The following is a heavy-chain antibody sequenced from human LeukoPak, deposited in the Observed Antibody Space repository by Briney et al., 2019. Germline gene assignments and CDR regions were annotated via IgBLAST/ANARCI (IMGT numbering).Heavy chain of an antibody. CDR1: GCTFSSYA. CDR2: ISGSGGST. Sequence: GGSLRLSCAASGCTFSSYATNWVRQAPGKGLEWVSAISGSGGSTYYADSVKGRFTISRDKSKNTLYLQMNSLRAEDTAVYYCAKEDSGSYAKFDYWGQGTLVTVSS. J-gene: IGHJ4*02. V-gene: IGHV3-23*01. D-gene: IGHD1-26*01. CDR3: AKEDSGSYAKFDY.